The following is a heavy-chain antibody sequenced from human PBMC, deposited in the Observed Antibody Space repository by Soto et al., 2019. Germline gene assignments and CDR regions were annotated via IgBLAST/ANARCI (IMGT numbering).Heavy chain of an antibody. V-gene: IGHV4-30-4*01. Sequence: SETLSLTCTVSGGSISSGDYYWSWIRQPPGKGLEWIGYIYYSGSTYYNPSLKSRVTISVDTSKNQFSLKLSSVTAADTAVYYWARVVCDGSGSYDWFDPWGQGTLVTVSS. D-gene: IGHD3-10*01. CDR2: IYYSGST. CDR1: GGSISSGDYY. CDR3: ARVVCDGSGSYDWFDP. J-gene: IGHJ5*02.